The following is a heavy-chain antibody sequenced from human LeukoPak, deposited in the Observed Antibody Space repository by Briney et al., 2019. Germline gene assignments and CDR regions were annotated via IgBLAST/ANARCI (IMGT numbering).Heavy chain of an antibody. Sequence: TGGSLRLSCAASGFTLDDYGMSWVRQAPGKGLEWVSGINWNGDSTDYADSVKGRFTISRDNARNSLYVQMNSLRAEDTALYYCARGPLTGSMLGDFDYWGQGTLVTVSS. CDR1: GFTLDDYG. J-gene: IGHJ4*02. CDR2: INWNGDST. CDR3: ARGPLTGSMLGDFDY. V-gene: IGHV3-20*04. D-gene: IGHD7-27*01.